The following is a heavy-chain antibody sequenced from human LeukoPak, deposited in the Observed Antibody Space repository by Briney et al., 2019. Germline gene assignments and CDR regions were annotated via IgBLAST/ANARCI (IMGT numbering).Heavy chain of an antibody. D-gene: IGHD1-7*01. J-gene: IGHJ3*02. Sequence: SETLSLTCAVYGGSFSGYYWSWIRQPPGKGLEWIGEINHSGSTNYNPSLKSRVTISVDTSKNQFSLKLSSVTAADTAVYYCATPRTGTLAFDIWGQGTMVTVSS. CDR1: GGSFSGYY. CDR2: INHSGST. V-gene: IGHV4-34*01. CDR3: ATPRTGTLAFDI.